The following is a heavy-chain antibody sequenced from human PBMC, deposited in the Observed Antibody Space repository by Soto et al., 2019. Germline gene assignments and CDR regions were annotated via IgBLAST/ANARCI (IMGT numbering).Heavy chain of an antibody. V-gene: IGHV3-23*01. Sequence: GGSLRLSCAASGFTFSSCAMNWVRQAPGKGLEWVSTISGGGGSTYYADSVKGRFTISRDNSKNTLYLQMSSLRAEDTAVYSCAKSEFWTLTDYWGQGTLVTVSS. CDR2: ISGGGGST. CDR1: GFTFSSCA. D-gene: IGHD1-1*01. CDR3: AKSEFWTLTDY. J-gene: IGHJ4*02.